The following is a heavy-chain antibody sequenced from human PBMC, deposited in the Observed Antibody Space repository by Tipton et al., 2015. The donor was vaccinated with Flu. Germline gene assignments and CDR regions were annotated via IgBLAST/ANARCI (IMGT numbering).Heavy chain of an antibody. Sequence: RSLRLSCAASGFSLTKFGMHWVRQAPGKGLEWVALIWKDGLNKYYADSVRGRFTISRDISNSTTYLQMNSLRAEDTAVYYCAKASNDDVLAAYSSWGQGTRVTVSS. V-gene: IGHV3-33*06. CDR2: IWKDGLNK. J-gene: IGHJ4*02. D-gene: IGHD3-9*01. CDR3: AKASNDDVLAAYSS. CDR1: GFSLTKFG.